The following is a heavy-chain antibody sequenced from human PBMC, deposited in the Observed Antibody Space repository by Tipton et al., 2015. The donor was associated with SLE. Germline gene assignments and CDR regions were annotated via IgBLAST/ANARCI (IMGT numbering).Heavy chain of an antibody. CDR1: GGSFSSYY. V-gene: IGHV4-34*01. CDR3: ARDRSNGYEF. D-gene: IGHD5-12*01. CDR2: INHIGIT. Sequence: TLSLTCAVYGGSFSSYYWSWIRQPPGKGLEWIGEINHIGITNYNPSLESRVTISIDTSKNQFSLKLTSVTAADTAVYYCARDRSNGYEFWGQGTLVTVSS. J-gene: IGHJ4*02.